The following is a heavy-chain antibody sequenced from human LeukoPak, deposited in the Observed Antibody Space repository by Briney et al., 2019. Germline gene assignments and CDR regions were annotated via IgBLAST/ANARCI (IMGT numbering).Heavy chain of an antibody. J-gene: IGHJ4*02. V-gene: IGHV4-30-4*01. CDR1: GGSISSGDYY. D-gene: IGHD3-9*01. Sequence: PSQTLSLTCTVSGGSISSGDYYWSWIRQPPGKGLEWIGEINHSGSTNYNPSLKSRVTISVDTSKNQFSLKLSSVTAADTAVYYCARGYYDILTGYFPLDYWGQGTLVTVSS. CDR3: ARGYYDILTGYFPLDY. CDR2: INHSGST.